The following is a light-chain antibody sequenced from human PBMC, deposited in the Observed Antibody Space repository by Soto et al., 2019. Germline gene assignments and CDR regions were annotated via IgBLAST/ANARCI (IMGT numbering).Light chain of an antibody. J-gene: IGKJ4*01. CDR2: AAS. CDR3: QKYKDAPLN. V-gene: IGKV1-27*01. CDR1: RAISTY. Sequence: DIQITQSPSSLAASGGDRVTITCRASRAISTYLAWYQQKPGKVPTLLIYAASTLQSGVPSRFSGSGSGTDFTLTISSLQPEDVATYYCQKYKDAPLNFGGGTKVEI.